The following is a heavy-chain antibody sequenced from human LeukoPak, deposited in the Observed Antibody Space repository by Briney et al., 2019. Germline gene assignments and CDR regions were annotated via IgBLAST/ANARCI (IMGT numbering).Heavy chain of an antibody. J-gene: IGHJ4*02. CDR2: ISYDGSNK. CDR1: GFTFSSYA. D-gene: IGHD1-26*01. V-gene: IGHV3-30*04. CDR3: ASLTVGATGFDY. Sequence: GGSLRLSCAASGFTFSSYAMHWVRQAPGKGLEWGAVISYDGSNKYYADSVKGRFTISRDNSKNTLYLQMNSLRAEDTAVYYCASLTVGATGFDYWGQGTLVTVSS.